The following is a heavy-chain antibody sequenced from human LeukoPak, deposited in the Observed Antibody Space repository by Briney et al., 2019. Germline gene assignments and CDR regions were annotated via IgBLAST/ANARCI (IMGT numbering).Heavy chain of an antibody. CDR2: INHSGST. V-gene: IGHV4-34*01. CDR1: GGSFSGYY. D-gene: IGHD6-19*01. Sequence: SETLSLTCAVYGGSFSGYYWSWIRQPPGKGLEWIGEINHSGSTNYNPSLKSRVTISVDTSKNQFSLKLSSVTAADTAVYYCARSPIEQWLSLFDYWGQGTLVTVSS. CDR3: ARSPIEQWLSLFDY. J-gene: IGHJ4*02.